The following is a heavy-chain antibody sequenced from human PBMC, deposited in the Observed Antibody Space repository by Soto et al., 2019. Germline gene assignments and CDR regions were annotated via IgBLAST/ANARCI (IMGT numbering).Heavy chain of an antibody. J-gene: IGHJ4*02. CDR3: ARDVHIVVVTAILHFDY. V-gene: IGHV3-30-3*01. CDR2: ISYDGSNK. CDR1: GFTFSSYA. Sequence: SLRLSCAASGFTFSSYAMHWVRQAPGKGLEWVAVISYDGSNKYYADSVKGRFTISRDNSKNTLYLQMNSLRAEDTAVYYCARDVHIVVVTAILHFDYWGQGTLVTAPQ. D-gene: IGHD2-21*02.